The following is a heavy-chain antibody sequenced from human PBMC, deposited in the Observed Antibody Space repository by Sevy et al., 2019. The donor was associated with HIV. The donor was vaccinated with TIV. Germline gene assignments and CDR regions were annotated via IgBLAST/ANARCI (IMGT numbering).Heavy chain of an antibody. V-gene: IGHV3-23*01. Sequence: GGSLRLSCAASGFTFSSFAMNWVRQAPGKGLEWVSGISSDGGSTYYADSVRGRYTISRDNSKNTLYVQMNSLRVEDKAVYYCVTLKDCSSTSCRSCGMDIWGQGTTVTVSS. J-gene: IGHJ6*02. CDR3: VTLKDCSSTSCRSCGMDI. D-gene: IGHD2-2*01. CDR1: GFTFSSFA. CDR2: ISSDGGST.